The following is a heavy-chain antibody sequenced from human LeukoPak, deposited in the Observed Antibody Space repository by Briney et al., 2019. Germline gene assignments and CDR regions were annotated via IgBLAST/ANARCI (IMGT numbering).Heavy chain of an antibody. CDR1: GYTFTGYY. Sequence: RGASVKVSCKASGYTFTGYYMHWVRQAPGQGLEWMGWINPNSGGTNYAQKFQGRVTMTRDTSISTAYMELSRLRSDDTAVYYCARGVYGSGSYFDYWGQGTLVTVSS. J-gene: IGHJ4*02. CDR3: ARGVYGSGSYFDY. V-gene: IGHV1-2*02. D-gene: IGHD3-10*01. CDR2: INPNSGGT.